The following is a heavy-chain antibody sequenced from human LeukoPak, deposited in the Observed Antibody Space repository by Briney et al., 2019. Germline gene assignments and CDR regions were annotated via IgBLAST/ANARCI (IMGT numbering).Heavy chain of an antibody. CDR1: GFTFSNYE. Sequence: GGSLRLSCAASGFTFSNYEMNWVRQAPGKGLEWVSTVTASGAGTYFADSVKGRFTISRDNSKNTLYLQMNSLRAEDTAVYYCANNGGVAVAGSFDNWGQGTLVTVSS. CDR3: ANNGGVAVAGSFDN. V-gene: IGHV3-23*01. CDR2: VTASGAGT. D-gene: IGHD6-19*01. J-gene: IGHJ4*02.